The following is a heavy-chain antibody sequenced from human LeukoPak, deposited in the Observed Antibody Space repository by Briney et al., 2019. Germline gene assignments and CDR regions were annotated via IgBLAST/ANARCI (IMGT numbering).Heavy chain of an antibody. Sequence: ATVKISSKVSGYTFTDYYMHWVQQAPGKGLEWMGLVDPEDGETIYAEKFQGRVTITADTYTDTAYMELSSLRSEDTAVYYCATGGYCSSTSCRYYYYMDVWGKGTTVTVSS. J-gene: IGHJ6*03. V-gene: IGHV1-69-2*01. CDR3: ATGGYCSSTSCRYYYYMDV. CDR2: VDPEDGET. D-gene: IGHD2-2*01. CDR1: GYTFTDYY.